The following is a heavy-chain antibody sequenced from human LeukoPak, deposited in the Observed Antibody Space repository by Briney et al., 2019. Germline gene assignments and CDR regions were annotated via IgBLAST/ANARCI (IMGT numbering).Heavy chain of an antibody. D-gene: IGHD3-10*01. J-gene: IGHJ3*02. CDR1: GFTFSRYG. CDR3: ARGGRSWDAFDI. Sequence: GGSLRLSCAASGFTFSRYGMHWVRQAPGKGLEWVALISYDGSNKYSADSVKGRFTTSRDNSKNALYLQMNSLTAEDTAFYYCARGGRSWDAFDIWGQGTMVTVSS. CDR2: ISYDGSNK. V-gene: IGHV3-30*03.